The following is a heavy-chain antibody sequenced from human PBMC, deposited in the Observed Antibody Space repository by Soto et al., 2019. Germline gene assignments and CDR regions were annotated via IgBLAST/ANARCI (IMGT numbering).Heavy chain of an antibody. J-gene: IGHJ6*02. D-gene: IGHD3-3*01. Sequence: WGSLRLSCAASGFTFSSYIMNCVRQAPKKGLEWVSYISSSSSTIYYADSVKRRFTISRDNAKNLLYLQTNSLRDEDTAVYYRASPYHDLRYGMYVWGPGTPITVSS. V-gene: IGHV3-48*02. CDR3: ASPYHDLRYGMYV. CDR2: ISSSSSTI. CDR1: GFTFSSYI.